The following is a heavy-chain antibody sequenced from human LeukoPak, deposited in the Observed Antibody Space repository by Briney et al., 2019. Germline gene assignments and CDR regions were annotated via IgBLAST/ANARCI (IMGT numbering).Heavy chain of an antibody. CDR1: GGSISSSNW. V-gene: IGHV4-4*02. CDR3: ASYAPDYYGSGSYAY. J-gene: IGHJ4*02. D-gene: IGHD3-10*01. Sequence: SETLSLTCAVSGGSISSSNWWSWVRQPPGKGLEWIGEIYHSGSTNYNPSLKSRVTISVDKSKNQFSLKLSSVTAADTAVYYCASYAPDYYGSGSYAYWGQGTLVTVSS. CDR2: IYHSGST.